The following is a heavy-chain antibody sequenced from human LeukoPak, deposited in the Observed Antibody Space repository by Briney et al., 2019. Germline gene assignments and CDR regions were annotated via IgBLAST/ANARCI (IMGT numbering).Heavy chain of an antibody. CDR2: ISYDGSNK. D-gene: IGHD1-26*01. CDR3: VREREGSNSEH. Sequence: PGGSLRLSCAASGFTFSSYAMHWVRQAPGKGLEWVAVISYDGSNKYYADSVKGRFTISRDGSKNTLYLQLNSLRTEDTAIYYCVREREGSNSEHWGQGTLVTVSS. CDR1: GFTFSSYA. J-gene: IGHJ1*01. V-gene: IGHV3-30*14.